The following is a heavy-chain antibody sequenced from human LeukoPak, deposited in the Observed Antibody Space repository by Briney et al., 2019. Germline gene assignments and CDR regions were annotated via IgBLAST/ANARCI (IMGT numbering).Heavy chain of an antibody. CDR2: IKQDGSEK. J-gene: IGHJ4*02. D-gene: IGHD6-19*01. V-gene: IGHV3-7*05. CDR1: GITLSTYW. CDR3: ARDLGSGGDY. Sequence: PGGSLRLSCAGSGITLSTYWMSWIRQAPGKGLEWVGNIKQDGSEKYFVDSLRGRFTISRDNAKNSLFLQMNSLRAEDTAVYYCARDLGSGGDYWGQGTLVTVSS.